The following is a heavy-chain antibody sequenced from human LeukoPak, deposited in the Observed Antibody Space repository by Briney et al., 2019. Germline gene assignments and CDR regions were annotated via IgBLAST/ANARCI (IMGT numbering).Heavy chain of an antibody. CDR2: IYPGDSDT. CDR1: GYSFSSDW. J-gene: IGHJ4*02. CDR3: ARLTSLDGSGSYYNNRGMGYFDY. V-gene: IGHV5-51*01. D-gene: IGHD3-10*01. Sequence: GESLKISCKGSGYSFSSDWIGWVRQMPGKGLEWMGIIYPGDSDTRYSPSFQGQVTISADKSISTAYLQWSSLKASDTAMYYCARLTSLDGSGSYYNNRGMGYFDYWGQGTLVTVSS.